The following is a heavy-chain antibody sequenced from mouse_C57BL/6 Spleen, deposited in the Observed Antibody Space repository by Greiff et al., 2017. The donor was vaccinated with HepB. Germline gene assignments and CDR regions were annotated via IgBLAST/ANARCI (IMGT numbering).Heavy chain of an antibody. CDR2: IDPSDSYT. Sequence: HVQLQQPGAELVRPGTSVKLSCKASGYTFTSYWMHWVKQRPGQGLEWIGVIDPSDSYTNYNQKFKGKATLTVDTSSSTAYMQLSSLTSEDSAVYYCARGYYYGSSYDWYFDVWGTGTTVTVSS. CDR3: ARGYYYGSSYDWYFDV. D-gene: IGHD1-1*01. CDR1: GYTFTSYW. J-gene: IGHJ1*03. V-gene: IGHV1-59*01.